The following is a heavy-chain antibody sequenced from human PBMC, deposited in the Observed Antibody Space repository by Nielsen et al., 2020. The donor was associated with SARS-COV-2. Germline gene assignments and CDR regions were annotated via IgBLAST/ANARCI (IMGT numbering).Heavy chain of an antibody. J-gene: IGHJ6*02. CDR3: ARAGALSSSWYSMDF. V-gene: IGHV3-13*01. D-gene: IGHD6-13*01. CDR2: IGTGGDT. CDR1: GFTFNNYD. Sequence: GGSLRLSCAASGFTFNNYDMHWVRQATGKGLEWVSAIGTGGDTFYPGSVKGRFTISRENAKNSLYLQINSLRAGDTAVYYCARAGALSSSWYSMDFWGQGTTVTVSS.